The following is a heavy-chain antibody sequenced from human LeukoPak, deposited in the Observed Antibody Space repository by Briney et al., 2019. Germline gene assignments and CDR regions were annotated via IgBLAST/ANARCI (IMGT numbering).Heavy chain of an antibody. V-gene: IGHV1-69*15. Sequence: SVKVSCKASGGTLRSYALSWVRQAPGQGLEWMGKIIPIFGTANYAQKFQGRVTITADESMNTAYMELSSLRSEDTAVYYCAKIFAAEGTRNDAFDIWGQGTTVTVSS. CDR3: AKIFAAEGTRNDAFDI. D-gene: IGHD6-13*01. CDR2: IIPIFGTA. CDR1: GGTLRSYA. J-gene: IGHJ3*02.